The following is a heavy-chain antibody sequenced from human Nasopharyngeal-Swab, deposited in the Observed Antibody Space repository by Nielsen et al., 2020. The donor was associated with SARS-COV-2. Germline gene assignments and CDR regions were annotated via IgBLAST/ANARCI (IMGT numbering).Heavy chain of an antibody. CDR2: IKQDGSDK. J-gene: IGHJ4*02. V-gene: IGHV3-7*01. D-gene: IGHD2-2*01. CDR3: ARDGVVPAAILAY. Sequence: GESLKISCAASGFTFSSYWMSWVRQAPGKGLEWVANIKQDGSDKYYVDSVKGRFTISRDNAKNSLYLQMNSLRAEDTAVYYCARDGVVPAAILAYWGQGTLVTVSS. CDR1: GFTFSSYW.